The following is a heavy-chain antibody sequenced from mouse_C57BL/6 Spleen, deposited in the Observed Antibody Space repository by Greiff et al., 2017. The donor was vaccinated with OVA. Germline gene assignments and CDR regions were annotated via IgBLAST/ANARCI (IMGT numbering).Heavy chain of an antibody. V-gene: IGHV5-16*01. CDR2: INYDGSST. D-gene: IGHD4-1*01. CDR1: GFTFSDYY. CDR3: AREGAGTYYFDY. Sequence: EVQLQESAGGLVQPGRSMKLSCTASGFTFSDYYMAWVRQVPEKGLEWVANINYDGSSTYYLDSLKSSFIISRYNAKNILYLQMSSLKSADTATEYCAREGAGTYYFDYWGQGTTLTVSS. J-gene: IGHJ2*01.